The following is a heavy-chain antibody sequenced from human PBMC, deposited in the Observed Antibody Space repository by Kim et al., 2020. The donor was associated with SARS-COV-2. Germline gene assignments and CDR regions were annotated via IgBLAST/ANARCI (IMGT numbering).Heavy chain of an antibody. D-gene: IGHD1-26*01. CDR3: AKDLRAYRHRWDYFDY. V-gene: IGHV3-30*18. J-gene: IGHJ4*02. Sequence: GGSLRLSCAASGFTFSSYGMHWVRQAPGKGLEWVAVISYDGSNKYYADSVKGRFTISRDNSKNTLYLQMNSLRAEDTAVYYCAKDLRAYRHRWDYFDYWGQGTLVTVSS. CDR2: ISYDGSNK. CDR1: GFTFSSYG.